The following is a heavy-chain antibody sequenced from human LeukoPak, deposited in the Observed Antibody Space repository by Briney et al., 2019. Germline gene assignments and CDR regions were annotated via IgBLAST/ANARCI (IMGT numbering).Heavy chain of an antibody. CDR3: ARDWGYFDY. CDR1: GFTVSTNY. J-gene: IGHJ4*02. D-gene: IGHD3-16*01. CDR2: IYYSGST. V-gene: IGHV4-59*02. Sequence: PGGSLRLSCAASGFTVSTNYMSWIRQPPGKGLEWIGYIYYSGSTNYNPSLKSRVTISVDTSKNQFSLKLSSVTAADTAVYYCARDWGYFDYWGQGTLVTVSS.